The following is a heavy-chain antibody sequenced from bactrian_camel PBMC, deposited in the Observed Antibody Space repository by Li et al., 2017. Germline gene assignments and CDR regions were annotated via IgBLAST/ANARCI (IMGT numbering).Heavy chain of an antibody. Sequence: VQLVESGGGSVQAGGSLRLSCQASGFTFSNYDMSWVRQAPGKGLEWVSHIDSDGGRTYYPDSVKGRFTISRDAAKNTLYLQMNNLEPEDTAVYYCAAGRACRIPEIDAWGQGTFARNLVTVWGQGTQVTVS. CDR3: AAGRACRIPEIDAWGQGTFARNLVTV. J-gene: IGHJ4*01. CDR1: GFTFSNYD. D-gene: IGHD1*01. V-gene: IGHV3S40*01. CDR2: IDSDGGRT.